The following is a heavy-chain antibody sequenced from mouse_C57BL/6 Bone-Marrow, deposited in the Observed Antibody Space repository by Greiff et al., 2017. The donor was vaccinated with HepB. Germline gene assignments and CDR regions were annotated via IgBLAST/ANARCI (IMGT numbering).Heavy chain of an antibody. J-gene: IGHJ1*03. D-gene: IGHD1-1*02. CDR1: GYSFTNYL. Sequence: QVQLKESGAELVRPGTSVKVSCKASGYSFTNYLIEWVKQRPGQGLEWIGVINPGSGGTNYNEKFKGKATLTADKSSSTAYMQLSSLTSEDSAVYFCARAGFGGNYPHRYFDVWGTGTTVTVSS. CDR2: INPGSGGT. CDR3: ARAGFGGNYPHRYFDV. V-gene: IGHV1-54*01.